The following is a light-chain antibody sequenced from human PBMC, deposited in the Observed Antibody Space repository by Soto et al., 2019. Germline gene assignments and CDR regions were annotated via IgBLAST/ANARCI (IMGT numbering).Light chain of an antibody. CDR2: GAS. CDR1: QSVSSNY. V-gene: IGKV3-20*01. CDR3: QQYGSSPWT. Sequence: EIVLTQSPGTLSLSPGERATLSCRASQSVSSNYLAWYQQKPGQAPRPLIYGASSRATGIPDRFSGSGAGTDFTHTISRLESEDFAVYYCQQYGSSPWTFGQGTKVDIK. J-gene: IGKJ1*01.